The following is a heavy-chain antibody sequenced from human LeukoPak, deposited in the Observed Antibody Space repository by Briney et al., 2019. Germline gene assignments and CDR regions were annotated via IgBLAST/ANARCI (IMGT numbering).Heavy chain of an antibody. CDR3: ASGTTDIVVVPATLRNYYFDY. J-gene: IGHJ4*02. Sequence: SVKVSCKASGGTFSSYEISWVRQAPGQGLEWMGGIIPMFGTAKYAQKSQGRVTITADKSTSTAYMELSSLRSEDTAVYYCASGTTDIVVVPATLRNYYFDYWGQGTLVTVSS. V-gene: IGHV1-69*06. D-gene: IGHD2-2*01. CDR2: IIPMFGTA. CDR1: GGTFSSYE.